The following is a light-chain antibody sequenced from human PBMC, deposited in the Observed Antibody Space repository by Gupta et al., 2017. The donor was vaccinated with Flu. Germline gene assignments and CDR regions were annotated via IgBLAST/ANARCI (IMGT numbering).Light chain of an antibody. J-gene: IGKJ2*01. Sequence: VVMTHSPVSLPVSLGQPASISCRPSQSLVYRDGNTYLSWFHQRPGQSPRRLIYKVSNRDSGVPDRFSGSGSGTDFMLTISRVEAEDVGLYYCMQGTHWPYTFGLGTKLEIK. CDR2: KVS. CDR1: QSLVYRDGNTY. CDR3: MQGTHWPYT. V-gene: IGKV2-30*01.